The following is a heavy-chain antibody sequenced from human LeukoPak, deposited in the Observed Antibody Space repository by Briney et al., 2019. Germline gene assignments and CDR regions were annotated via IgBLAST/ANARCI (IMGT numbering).Heavy chain of an antibody. CDR2: IIPIFGTA. CDR1: GGTFSSYA. CDR3: ARLSSIAARGEWFDP. J-gene: IGHJ5*02. Sequence: SVKVSCKASGGTFSSYAISWVRQAPGQGLEWMGGIIPIFGTANYAQKFQGRVTITADESTSTAYMELSSLRSEDTAAYYCARLSSIAARGEWFDPWGQGTLVTVSS. V-gene: IGHV1-69*13. D-gene: IGHD6-6*01.